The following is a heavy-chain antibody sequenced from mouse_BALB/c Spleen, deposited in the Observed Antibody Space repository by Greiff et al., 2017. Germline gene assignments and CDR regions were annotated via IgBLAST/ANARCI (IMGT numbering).Heavy chain of an antibody. D-gene: IGHD3-1*01. CDR3: TRKPIWARYFDV. J-gene: IGHJ1*01. CDR1: GYTFTSYW. Sequence: LQQPGSELVRPGASVKLSCKASGYTFTSYWMHWVKQRPGQGLEWIGNIYPGSGSTNYDEKFKSKAALTVDTSSSTAYMQLSSLTSEDSAVYYCTRKPIWARYFDVWGAGTTVTVSS. V-gene: IGHV1S22*01. CDR2: IYPGSGST.